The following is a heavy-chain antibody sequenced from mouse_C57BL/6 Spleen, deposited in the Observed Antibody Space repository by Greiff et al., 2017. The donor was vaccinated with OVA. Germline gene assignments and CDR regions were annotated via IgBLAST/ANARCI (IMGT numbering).Heavy chain of an antibody. CDR3: ARSDYYYAMDY. Sequence: VQLQQSGPELVKPGASVKISCKASGYTFTDYYMNWVKQSHGKSLEWIGDINPNNGGTSYNQKFKGKATLTVDKSSSTAYMELRSLTSEDSADYYCARSDYYYAMDYWGQGTSVTVSA. D-gene: IGHD2-13*01. CDR1: GYTFTDYY. CDR2: INPNNGGT. J-gene: IGHJ4*01. V-gene: IGHV1-26*01.